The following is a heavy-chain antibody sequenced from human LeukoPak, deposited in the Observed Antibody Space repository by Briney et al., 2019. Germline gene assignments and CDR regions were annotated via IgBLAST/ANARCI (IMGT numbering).Heavy chain of an antibody. D-gene: IGHD3-10*01. Sequence: GASVKVSCKSSVYTFTGYYMHWVRQAPGQGLEWMGWINPNSGGTNYAQKFQGRVTMTRDTSISTAYMELSRLRSDDTAVYYCARDRIRGVIIDWFDPWGQGTLVTVSS. CDR2: INPNSGGT. CDR3: ARDRIRGVIIDWFDP. CDR1: VYTFTGYY. V-gene: IGHV1-2*02. J-gene: IGHJ5*02.